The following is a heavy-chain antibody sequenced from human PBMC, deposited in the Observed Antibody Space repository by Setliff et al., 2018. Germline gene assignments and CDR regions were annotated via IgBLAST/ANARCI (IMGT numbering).Heavy chain of an antibody. Sequence: ASVKVSCKASGGSFTSNSITWVRQAPGQGLEWLGEIIPMFETPNYAHRFQGRVTITADESTTTAYMELSSLRSDDTAVYYCATEGLGYSSWEYWGQGTLVTVSS. CDR2: IIPMFETP. CDR3: ATEGLGYSSWEY. V-gene: IGHV1-69*13. D-gene: IGHD4-4*01. J-gene: IGHJ4*02. CDR1: GGSFTSNS.